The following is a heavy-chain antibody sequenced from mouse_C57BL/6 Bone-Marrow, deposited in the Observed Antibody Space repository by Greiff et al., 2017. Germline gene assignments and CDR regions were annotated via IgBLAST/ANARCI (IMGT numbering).Heavy chain of an antibody. CDR2: ISYDGSN. J-gene: IGHJ2*01. V-gene: IGHV3-6*01. CDR1: GYSITSGYY. D-gene: IGHD1-1*01. CDR3: ARFIGDY. Sequence: VQLQQSGPGLVKPSQSLSLTCSVTGYSITSGYYWNWIRQFPGNKLEWMGYISYDGSNNSNPSLKNRISITRDTSKNQFFLKLNSVTTEDTATYDCARFIGDYWGQGTTLTVSS.